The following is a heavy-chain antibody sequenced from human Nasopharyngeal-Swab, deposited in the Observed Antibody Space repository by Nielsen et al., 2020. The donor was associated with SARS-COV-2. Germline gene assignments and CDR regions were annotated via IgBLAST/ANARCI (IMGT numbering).Heavy chain of an antibody. D-gene: IGHD6-13*01. V-gene: IGHV1-69*13. J-gene: IGHJ4*02. CDR1: GGTFSNSA. Sequence: SVKVSCKPSGGTFSNSAFGWVRQAPGQGLEWLGGIIPMVGTPSYAQNFQGRITITADHSTSTVYMQLNSLRSEDTAVYFCATTLSFSTSWSYCFHYWGQGTLVTVSS. CDR3: ATTLSFSTSWSYCFHY. CDR2: IIPMVGTP.